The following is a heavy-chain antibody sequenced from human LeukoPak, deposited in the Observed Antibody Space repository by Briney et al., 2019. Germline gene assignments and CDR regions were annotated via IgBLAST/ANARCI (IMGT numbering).Heavy chain of an antibody. Sequence: SETLSLTCAVYGGSFSGYYWSWIRQPPGKGLEWIGEINHSGSTNYNPSLKSRVTISVDTSKNQFSLKLSSVTAADTAVYCCARGSLRFYYFDYWGQRTLVTVSS. CDR2: INHSGST. J-gene: IGHJ4*02. D-gene: IGHD4-17*01. V-gene: IGHV4-34*01. CDR1: GGSFSGYY. CDR3: ARGSLRFYYFDY.